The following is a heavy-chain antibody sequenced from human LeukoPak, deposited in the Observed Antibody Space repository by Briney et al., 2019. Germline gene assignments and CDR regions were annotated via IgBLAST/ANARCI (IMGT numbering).Heavy chain of an antibody. V-gene: IGHV1-18*01. D-gene: IGHD3-3*01. Sequence: ASVKVSCKASGYTFTSYGISWVRQAPGQGLEWMGWISAYNGNTNYAQKLQGRVTMTTDTSTSTAYMELRSLRSDDTAVYYCARDLWVRGPWSSVRFLEWEPEGYWGQGTLVTVSS. J-gene: IGHJ4*02. CDR1: GYTFTSYG. CDR3: ARDLWVRGPWSSVRFLEWEPEGY. CDR2: ISAYNGNT.